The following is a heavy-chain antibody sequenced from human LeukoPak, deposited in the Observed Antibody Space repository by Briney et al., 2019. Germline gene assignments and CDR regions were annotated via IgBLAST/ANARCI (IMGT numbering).Heavy chain of an antibody. V-gene: IGHV4-34*01. Sequence: SETMSLTCAVYGGSFSGYYWSWIRQPPGKGLEWIGEINHSGSTNYNPSLKSRVTISVDTSKNQFSLKLSSVTAADTAVYYCARLRYYDSTGYWGQGTLVTVSS. J-gene: IGHJ4*02. CDR3: ARLRYYDSTGY. D-gene: IGHD3-22*01. CDR1: GGSFSGYY. CDR2: INHSGST.